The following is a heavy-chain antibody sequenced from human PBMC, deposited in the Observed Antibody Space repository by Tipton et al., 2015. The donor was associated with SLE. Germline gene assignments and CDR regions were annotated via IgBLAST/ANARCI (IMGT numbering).Heavy chain of an antibody. D-gene: IGHD3-3*01. J-gene: IGHJ3*02. Sequence: TLSLTCTVSGGSIISSSYYWGWFRQPPGAGLEWIGSIFYCGSTYYNPSLKSRATISVDTTKNQFSLKLSSVTAADTAVYYCASPFAGAFDIWGQGTLVTVSS. V-gene: IGHV4-39*07. CDR3: ASPFAGAFDI. CDR2: IFYCGST. CDR1: GGSIISSSYY.